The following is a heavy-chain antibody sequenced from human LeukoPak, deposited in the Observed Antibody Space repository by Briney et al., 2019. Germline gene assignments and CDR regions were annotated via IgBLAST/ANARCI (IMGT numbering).Heavy chain of an antibody. CDR1: GDSVSNNNAA. J-gene: IGHJ3*02. Sequence: SQTLSLTCAISGDSVSNNNAAWNWIRQSPSRGLEWLGRTYYRSKWYTDYAVSVSSRITINPDASKNQFSLQLNSVTPEDTAVYYCASSSLRGSDAFDIWGQGAMVTVSS. V-gene: IGHV6-1*01. CDR3: ASSSLRGSDAFDI. CDR2: TYYRSKWYT. D-gene: IGHD3-16*01.